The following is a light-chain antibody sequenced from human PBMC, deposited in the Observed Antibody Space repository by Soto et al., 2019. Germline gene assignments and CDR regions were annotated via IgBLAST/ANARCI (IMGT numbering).Light chain of an antibody. CDR3: QQYGSSPGWT. J-gene: IGKJ1*01. CDR2: GAS. CDR1: QSVSSSY. Sequence: ELVLTQSPGTLSLSPGERATLSCRASQSVSSSYLAWYQQKPGQAPRLLIYGASSRATGIPDRFSGGGSWTDFTLTISRLEPEDFAVYYCQQYGSSPGWTFGQGTKVEIK. V-gene: IGKV3-20*01.